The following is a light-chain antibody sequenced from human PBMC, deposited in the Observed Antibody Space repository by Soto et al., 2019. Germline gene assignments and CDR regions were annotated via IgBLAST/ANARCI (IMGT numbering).Light chain of an antibody. CDR2: AAS. CDR3: QQSYSTPFT. CDR1: QSISSY. V-gene: IGKV1-39*01. Sequence: DIPMTQSPSSLSASVGDRVTITCRASQSISSYLNWYQQKPGKAPKFLIYAASSLQSGVPSRFSGSGSGTDFTLPISSLQPEDFATYFCQQSYSTPFTFGQGNKLEIK. J-gene: IGKJ2*01.